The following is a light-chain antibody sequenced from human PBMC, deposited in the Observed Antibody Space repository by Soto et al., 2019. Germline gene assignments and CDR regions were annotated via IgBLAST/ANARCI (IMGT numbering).Light chain of an antibody. CDR3: QQYNNWPLT. J-gene: IGKJ4*01. Sequence: EIVMTQSPVTLSVSPGERATLSCRASQSVSTNLAWYQQKPGQAPRLLIYGASTRATDIPARFSGSGSGTECTLTISSLQSEDFAVYYCQQYNNWPLTFGGGTKVEIK. CDR1: QSVSTN. V-gene: IGKV3-15*01. CDR2: GAS.